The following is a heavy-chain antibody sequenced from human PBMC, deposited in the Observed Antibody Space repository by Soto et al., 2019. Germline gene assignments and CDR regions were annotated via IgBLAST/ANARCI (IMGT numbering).Heavy chain of an antibody. J-gene: IGHJ6*02. Sequence: GGSLRLSCAASGFTFSSYAMHWVRQAPGKGLEWVAVISYDGSNKYYADSVKGRFTISRDNSKNTLYLQMNSLRAEDTAVYYCARELYMEGTSCHYYYYGMDVWGQGTTVTV. D-gene: IGHD2-2*01. CDR2: ISYDGSNK. CDR1: GFTFSSYA. V-gene: IGHV3-30-3*01. CDR3: ARELYMEGTSCHYYYYGMDV.